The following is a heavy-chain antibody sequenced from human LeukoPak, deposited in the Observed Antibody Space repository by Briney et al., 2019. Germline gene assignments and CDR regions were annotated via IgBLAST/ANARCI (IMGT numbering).Heavy chain of an antibody. CDR1: GDSIVTDY. Sequence: SETLSLTCTVSGDSIVTDYWSWIRQPAGKGLELIGRIYTSGSTNYNPSLKSRVTVSVDMSKNQFSLKLSSVTAADTAVYYCAAAERRGVGSVSYHAIENWGQGTLVTVSS. V-gene: IGHV4-4*07. D-gene: IGHD3-10*01. CDR3: AAAERRGVGSVSYHAIEN. CDR2: IYTSGST. J-gene: IGHJ4*02.